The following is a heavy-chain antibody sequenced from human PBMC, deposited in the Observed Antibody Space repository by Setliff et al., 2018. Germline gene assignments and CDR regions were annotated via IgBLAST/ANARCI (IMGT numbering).Heavy chain of an antibody. J-gene: IGHJ5*02. CDR2: INTSGTT. D-gene: IGHD3-3*01. CDR1: GGSLNTYY. V-gene: IGHV4-4*07. CDR3: AGGLPGDYDFNCFDT. Sequence: SETLSLTCTVSGGSLNTYYWSWIRQPAGKELEWIGRINTSGTTRYNPPLRSRATLSVDESMNRFSLNLNSVTAADTAVYYCAGGLPGDYDFNCFDTWGQGALVTVS.